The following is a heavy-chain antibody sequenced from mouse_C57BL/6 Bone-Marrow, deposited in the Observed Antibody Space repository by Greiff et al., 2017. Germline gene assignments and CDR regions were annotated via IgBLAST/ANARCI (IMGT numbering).Heavy chain of an antibody. CDR1: GYTFTSYW. D-gene: IGHD2-3*01. V-gene: IGHV1-53*01. Sequence: QVHVKQPGTELVKPGASVKLSCKASGYTFTSYWMHWVKQRPGQGLEWIGNINPSNGGTNYNEKFKSKATLTVDKSSSTAYMQLSSLTSEDSAVYYCARYHGYYNYYAMDYWGQGTSVTVSS. CDR2: INPSNGGT. J-gene: IGHJ4*01. CDR3: ARYHGYYNYYAMDY.